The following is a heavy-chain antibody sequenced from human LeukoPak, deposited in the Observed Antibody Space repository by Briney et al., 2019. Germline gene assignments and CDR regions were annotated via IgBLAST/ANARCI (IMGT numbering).Heavy chain of an antibody. V-gene: IGHV3-30*02. J-gene: IGHJ6*03. Sequence: GGALRLSCAASGFTFTRYGLHLVRQAPGTGLEGVAFVRYDGSEKYYADSVKGRFTISRDDSRNTVFLQMNSPTAEDTAVYYCAKGSFYCTSSTCPLYYYYMDVWGKGTTVTVSS. D-gene: IGHD2/OR15-2a*01. CDR1: GFTFTRYG. CDR3: AKGSFYCTSSTCPLYYYYMDV. CDR2: VRYDGSEK.